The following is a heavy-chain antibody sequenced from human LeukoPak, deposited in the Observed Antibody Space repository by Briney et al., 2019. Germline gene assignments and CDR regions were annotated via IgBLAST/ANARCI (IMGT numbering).Heavy chain of an antibody. J-gene: IGHJ4*02. CDR3: ARLDADIAARFYYFDY. Sequence: SETLSLTCTVSGGSISSYYWSWIRQPPGKGLEWIGYIYYGGSTNYNPSLKSRVTISVDTSKNQFSLKLSSVTAADTAVYYCARLDADIAARFYYFDYWGQGTLVTVSS. CDR1: GGSISSYY. V-gene: IGHV4-59*08. D-gene: IGHD6-6*01. CDR2: IYYGGST.